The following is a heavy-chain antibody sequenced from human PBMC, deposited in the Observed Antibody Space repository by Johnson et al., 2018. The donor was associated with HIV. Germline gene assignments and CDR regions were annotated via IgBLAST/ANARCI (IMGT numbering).Heavy chain of an antibody. CDR2: ISSSGSTI. J-gene: IGHJ3*02. CDR3: ARDSTPWGGDHVGYAFDI. CDR1: GFSFSDYY. D-gene: IGHD4-17*01. V-gene: IGHV3-11*04. Sequence: QVQLVESGGGLVKPGGSLRHSCAASGFSFSDYYMSWIRQAPGKGLEWVSYISSSGSTIYYADFVKGRFTISRDNAKKSMYLQMNSLRAEDTALYYCARDSTPWGGDHVGYAFDIWGRGTMVTVSS.